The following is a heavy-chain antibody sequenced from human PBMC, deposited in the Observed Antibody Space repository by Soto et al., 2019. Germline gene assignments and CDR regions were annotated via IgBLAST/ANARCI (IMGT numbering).Heavy chain of an antibody. J-gene: IGHJ6*02. D-gene: IGHD3-9*01. V-gene: IGHV3-66*01. CDR3: ARDQARYYDILTGYYTHYYYGMDV. Sequence: GGSLRLSCAASGFTVSSNYMSWVRQAPGKGLEWVSVIFTGGDTYSADSVKGRFTMSRDSSKTTLYLQMNSLRAEDTAVYYCARDQARYYDILTGYYTHYYYGMDVWGQGTTVTVSS. CDR1: GFTVSSNY. CDR2: IFTGGDT.